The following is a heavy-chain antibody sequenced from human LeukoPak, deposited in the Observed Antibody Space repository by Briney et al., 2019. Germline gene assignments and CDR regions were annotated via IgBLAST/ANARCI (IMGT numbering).Heavy chain of an antibody. D-gene: IGHD1-26*01. CDR1: GGTFSSYA. Sequence: SVKVSCKASGGTFSSYAISWVRQAPGQGLEWMGRIIPILGIANYAQKFQGRVTITADKSTSTAYMELSSLRSEDTAVYYCARAGGGNGVGATHYFDYWGQGTLVTVSS. V-gene: IGHV1-69*04. CDR3: ARAGGGNGVGATHYFDY. CDR2: IIPILGIA. J-gene: IGHJ4*02.